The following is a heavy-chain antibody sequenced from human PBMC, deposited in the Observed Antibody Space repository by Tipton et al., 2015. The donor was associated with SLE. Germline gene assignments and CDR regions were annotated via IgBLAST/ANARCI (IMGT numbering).Heavy chain of an antibody. CDR3: ARASGSGTYYNPPFDY. CDR1: GFTFSNYV. V-gene: IGHV3-53*04. D-gene: IGHD3-10*01. Sequence: SLRLSCAASGFTFSNYVIHWVRQAPGKGLEWVSVIYSGGSTYYADSVKGRFTISRHNSKNTLYLQMNSLRAEDTAVYYCARASGSGTYYNPPFDYWGQGTLVTVSS. CDR2: IYSGGST. J-gene: IGHJ4*02.